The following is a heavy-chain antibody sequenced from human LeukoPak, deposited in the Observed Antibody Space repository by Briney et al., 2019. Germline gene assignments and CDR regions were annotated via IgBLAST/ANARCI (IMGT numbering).Heavy chain of an antibody. J-gene: IGHJ4*02. CDR2: INPNSGGT. CDR3: ARGGTAVTFVNY. D-gene: IGHD1/OR15-1a*01. Sequence: ASVKVSCKASGYTFTGYYIHRVRQAPGQGLAWMGWINPNSGGTNYGQKFQGRVTMTRDTSITTAYMELSRLRSDDTAVYFCARGGTAVTFVNYWGQGALVTVSS. V-gene: IGHV1-2*02. CDR1: GYTFTGYY.